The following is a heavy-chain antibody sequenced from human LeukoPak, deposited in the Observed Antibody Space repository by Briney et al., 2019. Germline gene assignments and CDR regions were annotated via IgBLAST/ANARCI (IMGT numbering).Heavy chain of an antibody. D-gene: IGHD6-13*01. CDR1: GFTVSSNY. V-gene: IGHV3-66*01. J-gene: IGHJ4*02. CDR3: AVSGIISSWIFDY. CDR2: IYSGGST. Sequence: TGGSLRLSCAASGFTVSSNYMSWVRQAPGEGLEWVSVIYSGGSTYYADSVKGRFTISRDNSKNTLYLQMNSLRAEDSAVYYCAVSGIISSWIFDYWGQGTLVTVSS.